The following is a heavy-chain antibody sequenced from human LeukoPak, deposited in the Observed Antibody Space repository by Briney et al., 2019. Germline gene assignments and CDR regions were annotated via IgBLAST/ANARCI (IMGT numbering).Heavy chain of an antibody. Sequence: GASVTVSCTASGYTFTVYYMHWVRQAPGQGLERMGWINPNSGGTNYAQKFQGRVTMTRNTSISTAYMELSRLRSDDTAVYYCARSQWELEGVLDYWGQGTLVTVSS. CDR1: GYTFTVYY. CDR3: ARSQWELEGVLDY. J-gene: IGHJ4*02. CDR2: INPNSGGT. D-gene: IGHD1-26*01. V-gene: IGHV1-2*02.